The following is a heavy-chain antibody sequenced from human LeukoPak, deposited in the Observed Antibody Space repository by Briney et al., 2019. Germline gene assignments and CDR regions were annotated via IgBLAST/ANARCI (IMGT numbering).Heavy chain of an antibody. CDR3: ARDEITYYYDSSGYTFDFDY. D-gene: IGHD3-22*01. CDR1: GGSISSGDYY. CDR2: ITHVGST. Sequence: SETLSLTCTVSGGSISSGDYYWSWIRQPPGKGLEWIGEITHVGSTSYNPSLKSRVTTSIDTSKNHFSLRLSSVTAADTAVYYCARDEITYYYDSSGYTFDFDYWGQGTLVTVSS. J-gene: IGHJ4*02. V-gene: IGHV4-39*02.